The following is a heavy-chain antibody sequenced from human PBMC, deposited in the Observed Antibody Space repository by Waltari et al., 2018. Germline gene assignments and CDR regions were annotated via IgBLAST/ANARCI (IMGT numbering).Heavy chain of an antibody. J-gene: IGHJ4*02. V-gene: IGHV4-4*07. Sequence: QVQLQESGPGLVKPSETLSLTCTVSGGAMNSYYWSWIRQPAGKGPEWIGRIYTPGSVANYNPSLWRRVTMSVDTTRNQFSLGLSSVTAADTAVYYGARDAQTDRDNYYPGDWGQGTLVTVS. CDR2: IYTPGSVA. CDR1: GGAMNSYY. D-gene: IGHD3-10*01. CDR3: ARDAQTDRDNYYPGD.